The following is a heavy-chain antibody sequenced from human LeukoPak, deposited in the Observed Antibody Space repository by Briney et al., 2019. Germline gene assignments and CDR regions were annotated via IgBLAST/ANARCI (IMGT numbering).Heavy chain of an antibody. CDR3: ARGGWSLDY. Sequence: PSETLSLTCTVSGASISSHYWSWLRQFPGKGLEWLGYTHNSGSTNFYPSLKSRVTMSVDTSKNQFSLKLTSVTAADTARYYCARGGWSLDYWGQGTLVTVSS. J-gene: IGHJ4*02. CDR2: THNSGST. V-gene: IGHV4-59*11. CDR1: GASISSHY. D-gene: IGHD6-19*01.